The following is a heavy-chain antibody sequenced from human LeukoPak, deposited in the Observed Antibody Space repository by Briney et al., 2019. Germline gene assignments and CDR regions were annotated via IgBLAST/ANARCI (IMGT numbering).Heavy chain of an antibody. V-gene: IGHV1-24*01. CDR1: GYTLTELS. Sequence: GASVKVSCKVSGYTLTELSMHWVRQAPGKGLECMGRFDPEDGETNYAQKFQGRVTMTEDTSTDTAYMELSSLRSEDTAVYYCATFRKTTAMVPYFDYWGQGALVTVSS. D-gene: IGHD5-18*01. J-gene: IGHJ4*02. CDR3: ATFRKTTAMVPYFDY. CDR2: FDPEDGET.